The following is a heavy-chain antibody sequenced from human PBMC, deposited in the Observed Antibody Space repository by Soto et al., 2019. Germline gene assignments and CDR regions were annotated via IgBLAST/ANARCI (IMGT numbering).Heavy chain of an antibody. D-gene: IGHD3-9*01. CDR3: ARHKRYFDWLHPFDI. V-gene: IGHV4-59*08. CDR2: IYYSGST. J-gene: IGHJ3*02. Sequence: SETLSLTCTVSGGSISSYYWSWIWQPPGKGLEWIGYIYYSGSTNYNPSLKSRVTISVDTSKNQFSLKLSSVTAADTAVYYCARHKRYFDWLHPFDIWGQGTMVTVSS. CDR1: GGSISSYY.